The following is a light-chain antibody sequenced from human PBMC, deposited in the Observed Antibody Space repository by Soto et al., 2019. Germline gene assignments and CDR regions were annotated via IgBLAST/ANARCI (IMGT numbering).Light chain of an antibody. CDR1: QSVSSN. J-gene: IGKJ1*01. CDR2: GAS. V-gene: IGKV3-15*01. Sequence: EIVMTQSPATLSVSPGERATLSCRASQSVSSNLAWYQQKPGQAPSLLIYGASTRATGIPARFSGSGSGTDFTLTISSLQSEDFAVYHCQQYNNWPRTFGQGTKVDIK. CDR3: QQYNNWPRT.